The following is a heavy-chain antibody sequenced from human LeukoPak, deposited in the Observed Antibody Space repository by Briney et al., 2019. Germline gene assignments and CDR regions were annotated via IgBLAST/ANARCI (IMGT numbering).Heavy chain of an antibody. J-gene: IGHJ4*02. CDR2: IKNKADGGTT. D-gene: IGHD3-22*01. V-gene: IGHV3-15*01. CDR1: GFTLSSAW. CDR3: TTITTKLVHPDY. Sequence: GGSLRLSCAASGFTLSSAWMNWVRQAPGKGLEWVGRIKNKADGGTTDYAAPVKGRFTISRDDSKNTLYLQMNSLRTEDTAVYYCTTITTKLVHPDYWGQGTLVTVSS.